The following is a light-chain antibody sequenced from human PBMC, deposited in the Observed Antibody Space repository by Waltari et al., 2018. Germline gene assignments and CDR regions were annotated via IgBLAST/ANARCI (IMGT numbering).Light chain of an antibody. CDR1: SSNIGNYF. J-gene: IGLJ2*01. CDR2: DNN. V-gene: IGLV1-51*01. CDR3: ATWDNSLTAVG. Sequence: QSVLTQPPSVSAPPGQKVTISCSGSSSNIGNYFVSWYHQLPGATPKLHIYDNNKRPSGIPDRFSASKSGTSATLDITGLQIGDEADYYCATWDNSLTAVGFGGGTKLTVL.